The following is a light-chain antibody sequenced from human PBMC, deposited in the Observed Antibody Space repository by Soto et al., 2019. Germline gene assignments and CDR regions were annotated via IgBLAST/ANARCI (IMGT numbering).Light chain of an antibody. CDR1: SSNIGSNP. CDR2: SNN. V-gene: IGLV1-44*01. J-gene: IGLJ3*02. CDR3: ASWDDSLNGWV. Sequence: QSVLTQPPSASGTPGQRVTISCSGSSSNIGSNPVNWYQQLPGTAPKLLIYSNNQRPSGVPDRFSGSKSGTSDSLAISGLQSEEEADYYCASWDDSLNGWVCGGGTKLTVL.